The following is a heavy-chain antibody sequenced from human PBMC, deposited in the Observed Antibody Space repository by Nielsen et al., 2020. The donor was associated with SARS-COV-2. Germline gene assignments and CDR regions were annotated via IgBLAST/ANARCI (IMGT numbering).Heavy chain of an antibody. CDR2: INSDGSST. CDR3: ARDPVAGPHTEYYFDY. D-gene: IGHD6-19*01. Sequence: GGSLRLSCAASGFTFSSYWMHWVRQAPGKGLVWVSRINSDGSSTSYADSVKGRFTISRDNAKNTLYLQMSSLRAEDTAVYYCARDPVAGPHTEYYFDYWGQGTLVTVSS. CDR1: GFTFSSYW. J-gene: IGHJ4*02. V-gene: IGHV3-74*01.